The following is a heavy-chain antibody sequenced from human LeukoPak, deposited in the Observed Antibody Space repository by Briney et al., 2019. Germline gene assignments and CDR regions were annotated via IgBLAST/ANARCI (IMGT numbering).Heavy chain of an antibody. Sequence: GGSLRLSCAASGFTFSSYAMSWVRQAPGKGLEWVSAISGSGGSTYYADSVKGRFTISRDNAKNSLYLQMNSLRAEDTAVYYCARVYYGSGSYYYYMDVWGKGTTVTVSS. D-gene: IGHD3-10*01. V-gene: IGHV3-23*01. J-gene: IGHJ6*03. CDR3: ARVYYGSGSYYYYMDV. CDR2: ISGSGGST. CDR1: GFTFSSYA.